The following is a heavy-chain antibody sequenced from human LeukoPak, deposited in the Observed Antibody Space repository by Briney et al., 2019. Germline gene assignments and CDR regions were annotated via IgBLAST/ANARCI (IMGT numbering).Heavy chain of an antibody. D-gene: IGHD1-26*01. Sequence: ASVKVSCKASGYTFTSYGISWVRQAPGQGLEWMGIINPSGGSTSYAQKFQGRVTMTRDTSTSTVYMELSSLRSEDTAVYYCARELSRWELPDYWGQGTLVTVSS. CDR2: INPSGGST. CDR3: ARELSRWELPDY. J-gene: IGHJ4*02. V-gene: IGHV1-46*01. CDR1: GYTFTSYG.